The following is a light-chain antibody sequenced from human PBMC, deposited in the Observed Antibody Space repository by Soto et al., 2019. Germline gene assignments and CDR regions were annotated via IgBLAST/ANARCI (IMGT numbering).Light chain of an antibody. V-gene: IGKV3-11*01. Sequence: EIVLTPSPATLSLSPGERAQTSCRASQSSGNSLAWYQQKTCQAPSLLIYGASNRATGIPARFSGSGSGTDFTLNISSLEPEDFAVYYCQQRGEWPPGATFGQGTRLAIK. CDR2: GAS. CDR1: QSSGNS. J-gene: IGKJ5*01. CDR3: QQRGEWPPGAT.